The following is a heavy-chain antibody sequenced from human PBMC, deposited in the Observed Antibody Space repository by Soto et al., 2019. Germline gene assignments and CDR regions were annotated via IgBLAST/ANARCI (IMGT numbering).Heavy chain of an antibody. CDR1: GYRFTSYW. J-gene: IGHJ4*02. V-gene: IGHV5-51*01. CDR2: IYPGDSDT. Sequence: AESLKISCKGSGYRFTSYWIGWVRQMPGTGLEWKGIIYPGDSDTRYSPSFQGQVTISADKSISTAYLQWSSLKASDTAMYYCASSLTIIAVAGTWFDYWGQGTLVTVSS. D-gene: IGHD6-19*01. CDR3: ASSLTIIAVAGTWFDY.